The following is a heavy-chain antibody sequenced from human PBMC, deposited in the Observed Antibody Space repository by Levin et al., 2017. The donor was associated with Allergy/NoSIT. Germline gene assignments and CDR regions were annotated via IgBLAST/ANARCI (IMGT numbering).Heavy chain of an antibody. CDR1: GGSISSYY. V-gene: IGHV4-59*01. Sequence: SETLSLTCTVSGGSISSYYWSWIRQPPGKGLEWIGYIYYSGSTNYNPSLKSRVTISVDTSKNQFSLKLSSVTAADTAVYYCAREGLNNDSSGYYYGAFDIWGQGTMVTVSS. D-gene: IGHD3-22*01. CDR2: IYYSGST. CDR3: AREGLNNDSSGYYYGAFDI. J-gene: IGHJ3*02.